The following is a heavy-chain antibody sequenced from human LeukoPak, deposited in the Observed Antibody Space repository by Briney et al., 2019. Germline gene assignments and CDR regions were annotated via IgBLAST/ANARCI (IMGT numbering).Heavy chain of an antibody. CDR2: INHSGST. D-gene: IGHD5-24*01. CDR3: AREGRYRYGYNEYHSYMDI. CDR1: GGSFSGYY. J-gene: IGHJ6*03. Sequence: SETLSLTCAVYGGSFSGYYWSWIRQPPGKGLEWIGEINHSGSTNYNPSLKSRVTISVDTSKNQFSLKLSSVTAADTAVYYCAREGRYRYGYNEYHSYMDIWGKGTTVTVSS. V-gene: IGHV4-34*01.